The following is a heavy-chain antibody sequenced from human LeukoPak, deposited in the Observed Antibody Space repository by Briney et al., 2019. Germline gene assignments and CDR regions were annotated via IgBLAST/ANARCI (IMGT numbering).Heavy chain of an antibody. CDR3: AKDSTRYCSSTSCYSGYWFFDL. D-gene: IGHD2-2*01. CDR2: IRYDGSNK. CDR1: GFTFSSYG. V-gene: IGHV3-30*02. J-gene: IGHJ2*01. Sequence: GGSLRLSCAASGFTFSSYGMHWVRQAPGKGLEWVAIIRYDGSNKYYADSVKGRFTISRDNSKNTLYLQMNSLRAEDTAVYYCAKDSTRYCSSTSCYSGYWFFDLWGRGALVAVSS.